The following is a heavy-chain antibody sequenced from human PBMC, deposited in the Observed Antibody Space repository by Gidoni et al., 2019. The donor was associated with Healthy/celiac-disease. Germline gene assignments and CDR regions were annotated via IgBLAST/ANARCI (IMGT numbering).Heavy chain of an antibody. CDR1: GFTVSSYY. CDR2: IYSGGST. Sequence: EVQLVQSGGGLVQPGGSLRLSCPASGFTVSSYYMSWGRQAPGKGLEWVSVIYSGGSTYYADSVKGRFTISRDNSKNTLYLQMNSLRAEDTAVYYCARASAVAGTGGYWYFDLWGRGTLVTVSS. D-gene: IGHD6-19*01. V-gene: IGHV3-66*01. J-gene: IGHJ2*01. CDR3: ARASAVAGTGGYWYFDL.